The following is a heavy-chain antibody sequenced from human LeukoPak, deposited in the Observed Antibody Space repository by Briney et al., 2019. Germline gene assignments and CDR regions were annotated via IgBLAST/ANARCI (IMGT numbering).Heavy chain of an antibody. D-gene: IGHD6-13*01. Sequence: GGSLRLSCVASGLTFDDYAMHWVRQAPGKGLEWVSGISWNSGSIGYADSVKGRFTISRDNAKNSLYLQMNSLRAEDTALYYCAKASIAAAAFSLGGMDVWGQGTTVTVSS. CDR2: ISWNSGSI. V-gene: IGHV3-9*01. CDR3: AKASIAAAAFSLGGMDV. CDR1: GLTFDDYA. J-gene: IGHJ6*02.